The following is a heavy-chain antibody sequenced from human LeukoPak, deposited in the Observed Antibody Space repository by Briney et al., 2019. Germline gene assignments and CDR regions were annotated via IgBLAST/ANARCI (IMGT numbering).Heavy chain of an antibody. CDR2: IKQDGSER. CDR3: ARLWGAAMLDY. Sequence: GGSLRLSCAASGFTFSSYWMSWVRQAPGKGLEWVANIKQDGSERYYVDSVKGRFTISRDNSKNTLFLQMNSLRAEDTAVYYCARLWGAAMLDYWGQGTLVTVSS. CDR1: GFTFSSYW. V-gene: IGHV3-7*02. D-gene: IGHD5-18*01. J-gene: IGHJ4*02.